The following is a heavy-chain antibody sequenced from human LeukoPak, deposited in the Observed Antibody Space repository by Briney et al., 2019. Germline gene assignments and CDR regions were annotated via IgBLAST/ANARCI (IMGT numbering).Heavy chain of an antibody. D-gene: IGHD2-15*01. CDR3: ARDRWWELSRFIDY. J-gene: IGHJ4*02. V-gene: IGHV1-18*01. CDR2: ISAYNGNT. Sequence: ASVKVSCKASGYTFTSYGISWVRQAPGQGLEWMGWISAYNGNTNYAQKFQGRVTMTTDTSTSTVYMELRSLRSDDTAVYYCARDRWWELSRFIDYWGQGTLVTVSS. CDR1: GYTFTSYG.